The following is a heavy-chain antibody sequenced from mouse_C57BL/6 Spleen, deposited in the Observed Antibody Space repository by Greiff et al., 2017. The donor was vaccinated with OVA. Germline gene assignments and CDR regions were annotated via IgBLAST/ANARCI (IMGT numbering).Heavy chain of an antibody. V-gene: IGHV5-4*01. D-gene: IGHD3-2*02. CDR3: ARYSSGYPWFAY. J-gene: IGHJ3*01. CDR1: GFTFSSYA. Sequence: VQRVESGGGLVKPGGSLKLSCAASGFTFSSYAMSWVRQTPEKRLEWVATISDGGSYTYYPDNVKGRFTISRDNAKNNLYLQMSHLKSEDTAMYYCARYSSGYPWFAYWGQGTLVTVSA. CDR2: ISDGGSYT.